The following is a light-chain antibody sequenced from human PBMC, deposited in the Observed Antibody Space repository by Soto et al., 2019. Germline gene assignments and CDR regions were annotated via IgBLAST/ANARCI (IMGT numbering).Light chain of an antibody. Sequence: QSVLTQPPSASGTPGQRVTISCSGSSSNIGSNTVNWYQQLPGTAPKLLIYSNNKRPSGVAVCFSVSNSSTSASLAISVLQFEDEDDDYCASGYDSMNGSYVFGGGTKLTVL. CDR3: ASGYDSMNGSYV. J-gene: IGLJ2*01. CDR2: SNN. CDR1: SSNIGSNT. V-gene: IGLV1-44*01.